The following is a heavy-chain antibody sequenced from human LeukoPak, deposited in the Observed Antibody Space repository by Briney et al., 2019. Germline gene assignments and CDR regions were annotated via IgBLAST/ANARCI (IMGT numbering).Heavy chain of an antibody. Sequence: GGSLRHSCAASGFTFSDYYMSWIRQAPGKGLEWVSYISSSSSYTNYADSVKGRFTISRDNAKNSLYLQMNSLRAEDTAVYYCAREVAAAGALDYWGQGTLVTVSS. D-gene: IGHD6-13*01. CDR2: ISSSSSYT. CDR1: GFTFSDYY. V-gene: IGHV3-11*06. CDR3: AREVAAAGALDY. J-gene: IGHJ4*02.